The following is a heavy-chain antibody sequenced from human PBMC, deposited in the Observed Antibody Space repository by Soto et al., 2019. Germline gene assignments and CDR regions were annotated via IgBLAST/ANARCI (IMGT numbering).Heavy chain of an antibody. J-gene: IGHJ3*01. CDR1: GFTFSDNL. D-gene: IGHD2-21*01. CDR3: ARDIHCVGPRANDAFDV. V-gene: IGHV1-3*01. CDR2: LNPDTGNT. Sequence: QVQLVQSGADLKKPGASVNISCTASGFTFSDNLINCGRQVPGQGREWRGWLNPDTGNTRYSETFQGRVTMSRHLSAIIAYLELSVVENEDTALYFCARDIHCVGPRANDAFDVGGQGTMITFAS.